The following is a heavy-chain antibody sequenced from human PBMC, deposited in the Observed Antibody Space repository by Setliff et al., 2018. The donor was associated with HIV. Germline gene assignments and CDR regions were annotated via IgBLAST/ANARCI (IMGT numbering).Heavy chain of an antibody. Sequence: SETLSLTCTVSGGSISGYYWSWVRQPPGKGLEWIGYIYYSGSTNYNPSLRSRVTISVDTSKNQVSLRLTSVTSADTALYYCARESQQYYDILTGFNYHYGMDVWGRGITVTVSS. CDR3: ARESQQYYDILTGFNYHYGMDV. V-gene: IGHV4-59*01. J-gene: IGHJ6*02. D-gene: IGHD3-9*01. CDR1: GGSISGYY. CDR2: IYYSGST.